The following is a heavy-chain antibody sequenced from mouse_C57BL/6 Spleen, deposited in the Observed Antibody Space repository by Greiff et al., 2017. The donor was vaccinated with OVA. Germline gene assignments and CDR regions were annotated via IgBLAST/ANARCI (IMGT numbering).Heavy chain of an antibody. D-gene: IGHD4-1*01. CDR1: GFTFTDYY. V-gene: IGHV7-3*01. J-gene: IGHJ4*01. Sequence: EVKVVESGGGLVQPGGSLSLSCAASGFTFTDYYMSWVRPPPGKALEWLGFIRNKANGYTTEYSASLKGRFTISRDNSQSILYLQMNALRAEDSATYYCARSNWGYAMDYWGQGTSVTVSS. CDR2: IRNKANGYTT. CDR3: ARSNWGYAMDY.